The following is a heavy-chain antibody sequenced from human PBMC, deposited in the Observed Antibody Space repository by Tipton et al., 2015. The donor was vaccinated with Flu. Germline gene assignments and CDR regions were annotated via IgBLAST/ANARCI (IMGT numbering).Heavy chain of an antibody. J-gene: IGHJ5*02. CDR1: GDSLSSYY. CDR2: IHRSGST. CDR3: ARGGWEPHGGWFDP. D-gene: IGHD1-26*01. V-gene: IGHV4-59*01. Sequence: TLSLTCTVSGDSLSSYYWGWIRQPPGKGLEWIATIHRSGSTKYNPSLKSRVTISLDKSKNQFSLNLNSITTADTAVFYCARGGWEPHGGWFDPWGQGILVTVSS.